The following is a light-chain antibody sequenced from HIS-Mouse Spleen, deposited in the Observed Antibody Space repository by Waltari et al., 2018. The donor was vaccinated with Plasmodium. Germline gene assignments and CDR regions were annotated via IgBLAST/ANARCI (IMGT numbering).Light chain of an antibody. Sequence: DIQMTQSTSSLSASVGDRVTITCRASQRMSSYLNWYQQKPGKAPKLLIYAASSLQSGVPSRFSGSGSGTDFTLTISSLQPEDFATYYCQQSYSTPPTFGGGTKVEIK. J-gene: IGKJ4*01. CDR3: QQSYSTPPT. CDR2: AAS. V-gene: IGKV1-39*01. CDR1: QRMSSY.